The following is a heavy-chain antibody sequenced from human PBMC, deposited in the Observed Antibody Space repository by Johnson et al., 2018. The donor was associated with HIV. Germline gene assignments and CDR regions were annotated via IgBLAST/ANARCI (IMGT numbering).Heavy chain of an antibody. Sequence: QVQLVESGGGVVQPGRSLRLSCAASGFTFSNYPMNWVRQAPGKGLEWVAVISFDGNNKYYADSVKGRFTISRDNSKNTLYLQMNSLRAEDTAVYYCARDRGAGSSGAFDIWGQGTMVTVSS. CDR1: GFTFSNYP. D-gene: IGHD6-6*01. CDR3: ARDRGAGSSGAFDI. CDR2: ISFDGNNK. V-gene: IGHV3-30-3*01. J-gene: IGHJ3*02.